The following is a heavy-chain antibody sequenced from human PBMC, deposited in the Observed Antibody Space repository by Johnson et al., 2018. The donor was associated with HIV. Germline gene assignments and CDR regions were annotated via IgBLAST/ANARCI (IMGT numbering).Heavy chain of an antibody. CDR3: AKDMERWLLTSAFDI. CDR2: ISYDGSNK. CDR1: GFTFSSYA. Sequence: QVQLVESGGGVVQPGRSLRLSCAASGFTFSSYAMHWVRQAPGKGLEWVAVISYDGSNKYYADSVKGRFTISRDNAKNSLYLQMNSLRAEDTALYYCAKDMERWLLTSAFDIWGQGTMVTVSS. J-gene: IGHJ3*02. V-gene: IGHV3-30-3*01. D-gene: IGHD5-24*01.